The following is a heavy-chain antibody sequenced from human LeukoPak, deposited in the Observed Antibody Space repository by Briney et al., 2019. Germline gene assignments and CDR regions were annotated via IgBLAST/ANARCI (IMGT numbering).Heavy chain of an antibody. CDR1: GYTFTSYG. D-gene: IGHD2-2*01. J-gene: IGHJ4*02. V-gene: IGHV1-18*01. Sequence: ASAKVSCKASGYTFTSYGISWVRQAPGQGLEWMGWISAYNGNTNYAQKLQGRVTMTTDTSTSTAYMELRSLRSDDTAVYYCARDTDIVVVPAATGLDYWGQGTLVTVSS. CDR3: ARDTDIVVVPAATGLDY. CDR2: ISAYNGNT.